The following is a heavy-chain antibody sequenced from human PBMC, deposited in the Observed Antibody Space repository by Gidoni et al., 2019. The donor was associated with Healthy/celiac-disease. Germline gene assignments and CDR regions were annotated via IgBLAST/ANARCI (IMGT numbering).Heavy chain of an antibody. V-gene: IGHV3-64D*09. CDR3: VKNDFWSGLDP. CDR2: ISSNGGST. J-gene: IGHJ5*02. CDR1: GFTFSSYA. D-gene: IGHD3-3*01. Sequence: EVQLVESGGGLVQPGGSLRLSCSASGFTFSSYAMHWVRQAPGKGLEYVSAISSNGGSTYYADSVKGRFTISRDNSKNTLYLQMSSLRAEDTAVYYCVKNDFWSGLDPWGQGTLVTVSS.